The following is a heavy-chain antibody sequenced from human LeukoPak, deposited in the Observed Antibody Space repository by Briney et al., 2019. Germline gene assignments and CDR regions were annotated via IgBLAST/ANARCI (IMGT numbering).Heavy chain of an antibody. D-gene: IGHD1-26*01. CDR3: ARGTMWELHLDH. J-gene: IGHJ4*02. Sequence: GGSLRLSCAASGFTFSSYGMHWVRQAPGKGLEWVAVIWYDGSNKYYADSVKGRFTISRDNSKNTLYLQMNSLRAEDTAVYYCARGTMWELHLDHWGQGTLVTVSS. CDR2: IWYDGSNK. V-gene: IGHV3-33*01. CDR1: GFTFSSYG.